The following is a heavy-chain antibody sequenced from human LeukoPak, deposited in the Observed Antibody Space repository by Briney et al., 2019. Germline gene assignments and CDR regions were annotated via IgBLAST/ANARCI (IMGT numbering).Heavy chain of an antibody. CDR1: GFTFSSYS. J-gene: IGHJ4*02. CDR2: ISSSSSYI. D-gene: IGHD6-13*01. Sequence: PGGSLRLSCAASGFTFSSYSMNWVRQAPGKGLEWVSSISSSSSYIYYAGSVKGRFTISRDNAKNSLYLQMNSLRAEDTAVYYCARDWHIAAAGGNFDYWGQGTLVTVSS. V-gene: IGHV3-21*04. CDR3: ARDWHIAAAGGNFDY.